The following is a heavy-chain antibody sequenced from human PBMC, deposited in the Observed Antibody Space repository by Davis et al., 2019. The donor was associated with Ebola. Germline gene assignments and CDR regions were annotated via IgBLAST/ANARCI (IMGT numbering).Heavy chain of an antibody. D-gene: IGHD4-17*01. CDR3: ARVRPYGLIDY. CDR1: GFSVSGYY. Sequence: GGSLRLSCAASGFSVSGYYMSWVRQAPGKGLEWVAVIWYDGSNKYYADSVKGRFTISRDNSKNTLYLQMNSLRAEDTAVYYCARVRPYGLIDYWGQGTLVTVSS. V-gene: IGHV3-33*08. CDR2: IWYDGSNK. J-gene: IGHJ4*02.